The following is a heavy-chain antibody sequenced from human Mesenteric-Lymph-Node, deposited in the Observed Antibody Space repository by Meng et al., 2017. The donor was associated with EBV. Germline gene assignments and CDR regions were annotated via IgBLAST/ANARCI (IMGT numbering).Heavy chain of an antibody. D-gene: IGHD5-18*01. CDR1: GGSIRSGSYY. CDR3: ARGYSYDSFGLDY. V-gene: IGHV4-30-4*01. Sequence: VPPQQAGPRLLKPSQTLALACALAGGSIRSGSYYWTWIRQPPGKGLESIGYIYYSGSTYYNPSLQSRVTMSVDTSKNQFSLKLSSVTAADTAVYYCARGYSYDSFGLDYWGQGALVTVSS. J-gene: IGHJ4*02. CDR2: IYYSGST.